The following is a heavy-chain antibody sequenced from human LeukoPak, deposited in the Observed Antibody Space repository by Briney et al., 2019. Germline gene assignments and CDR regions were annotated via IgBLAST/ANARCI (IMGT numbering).Heavy chain of an antibody. Sequence: GGSLRLSCAASGFTFSDYYMSWIRQAPGKGLEWVSYISSSGSTIYYADSVKGRFAISRDNAKNSLYLQMNSLRAEDTALYYCAKAGRNSYHFDYWGQGTLVTVSS. CDR1: GFTFSDYY. V-gene: IGHV3-11*01. CDR2: ISSSGSTI. J-gene: IGHJ4*02. CDR3: AKAGRNSYHFDY. D-gene: IGHD4-23*01.